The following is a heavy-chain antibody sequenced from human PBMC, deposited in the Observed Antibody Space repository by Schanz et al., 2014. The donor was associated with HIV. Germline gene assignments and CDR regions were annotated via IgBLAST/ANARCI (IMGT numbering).Heavy chain of an antibody. CDR3: ARAAFSSEYYYGMDV. J-gene: IGHJ6*02. D-gene: IGHD3-3*02. Sequence: QVQLVQSGAEVKKPGASVRVSCKASGYTFTNYAINWVRQAPGHGPEWMGGIIPILGTTNYAQSLRGRVTIIADESTSTAYMELSSLRSADTAVYFCARAAFSSEYYYGMDVWGQGTTVTVSS. CDR2: IIPILGTT. V-gene: IGHV1-69*01. CDR1: GYTFTNYA.